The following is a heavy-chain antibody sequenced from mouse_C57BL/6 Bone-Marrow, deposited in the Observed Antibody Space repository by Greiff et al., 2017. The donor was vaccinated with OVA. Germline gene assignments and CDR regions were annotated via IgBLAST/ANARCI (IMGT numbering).Heavy chain of an antibody. Sequence: QVQLQQPGAELVKPGASVKLSCKASGYTFTSYWMHWVKQRPGQGLEWIGMIHPNSGSTNYNEKFKSKATLTVDKSSSTAYMQLSSLTSEDSAVYYFARPLRQLRLPFAYWGQGTLVTVSA. CDR2: IHPNSGST. D-gene: IGHD3-2*02. J-gene: IGHJ3*01. V-gene: IGHV1-64*01. CDR1: GYTFTSYW. CDR3: ARPLRQLRLPFAY.